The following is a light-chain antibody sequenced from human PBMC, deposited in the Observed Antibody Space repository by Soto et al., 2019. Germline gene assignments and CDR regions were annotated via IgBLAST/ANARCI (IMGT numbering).Light chain of an antibody. J-gene: IGKJ3*01. CDR2: AAS. V-gene: IGKV3-15*01. CDR3: QQYNSYS. Sequence: EILMTQSPATLSVSPGDTATLSCRASQSINTNLAWYQQKPGQAPRLLIYAASTRAAGVPVRFSGSGSGTEFTLTISSLQPDDSATYYCQQYNSYSFGPGTKVDIK. CDR1: QSINTN.